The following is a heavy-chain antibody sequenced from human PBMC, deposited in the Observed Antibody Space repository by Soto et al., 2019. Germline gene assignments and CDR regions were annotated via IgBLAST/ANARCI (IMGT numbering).Heavy chain of an antibody. Sequence: PGESLKISCKGSGYSFAGYLIPCVRQNAGKGLEGIVLSDPSDSRTYHSPSFLGHVTISVTKSITTVFLQWSSLRASDTARYYCARQIYDSDTGPNFQYYLDSSGQGTPVTVAS. D-gene: IGHD3-22*01. CDR2: SDPSDSRT. CDR3: ARQIYDSDTGPNFQYYLDS. J-gene: IGHJ4*02. CDR1: GYSFAGYL. V-gene: IGHV5-10-1*01.